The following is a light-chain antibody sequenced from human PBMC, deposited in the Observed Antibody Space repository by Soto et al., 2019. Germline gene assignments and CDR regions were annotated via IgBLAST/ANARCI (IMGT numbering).Light chain of an antibody. CDR1: NSNIGSNT. CDR2: SNN. CDR3: ATWDDRLNGYV. V-gene: IGLV1-44*01. J-gene: IGLJ1*01. Sequence: QSVLTQPPSASGTPGQRVTISCSGSNSNIGSNTVTWYQQLPGTAPILLIYSNNQRSSGVPDRFSDSRSGTSGSLAISGLQSEDEADYYCATWDDRLNGYVFGSGTKVTVL.